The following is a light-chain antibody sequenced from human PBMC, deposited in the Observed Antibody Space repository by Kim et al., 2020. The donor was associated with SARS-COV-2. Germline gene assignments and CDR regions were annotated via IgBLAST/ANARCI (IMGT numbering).Light chain of an antibody. J-gene: IGLJ3*02. CDR1: SDDIGLYVY. CDR3: TSYAGRNDVV. V-gene: IGLV2-8*01. CDR2: EVN. Sequence: QYALTQPPSASGSPGQSVTISCTGTSDDIGLYVYVSWYQFHPGRAPKLIIYEVNKLPSGVPDRFSGSKSGNTASLTVSGHQSEDEADYYCTSYAGRNDVVFGGGTKLTVL.